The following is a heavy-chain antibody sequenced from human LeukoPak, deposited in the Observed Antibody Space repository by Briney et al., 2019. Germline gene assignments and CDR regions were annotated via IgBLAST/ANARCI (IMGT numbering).Heavy chain of an antibody. CDR3: ARDRDRAEFYFDY. Sequence: PGRSLRLSCAASGFTFSSYGMHWVRQAPGKGLEWVAVISYDGSNKYYADSVRGRFTISRDNSKNTLYLQMNNLRAEDTAVYYCARDRDRAEFYFDYWGQGTLVTVSS. V-gene: IGHV3-30*03. CDR2: ISYDGSNK. D-gene: IGHD1-14*01. J-gene: IGHJ4*02. CDR1: GFTFSSYG.